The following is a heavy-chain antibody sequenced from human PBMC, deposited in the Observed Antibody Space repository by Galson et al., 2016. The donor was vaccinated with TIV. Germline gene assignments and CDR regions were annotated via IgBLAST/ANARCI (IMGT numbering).Heavy chain of an antibody. Sequence: SGAEVKKPGESLKISCKGSGYRFSSYWIGWVRQRPGKGLEWLGIIFPDDSGTRYSPSLEGQVTFSADKSIRTAYLQWSSLKASDTANYYCARHFRYSDSSGYHYFDSWGQGTMVTVSS. CDR1: GYRFSSYW. J-gene: IGHJ4*02. D-gene: IGHD3-22*01. V-gene: IGHV5-51*01. CDR3: ARHFRYSDSSGYHYFDS. CDR2: IFPDDSGT.